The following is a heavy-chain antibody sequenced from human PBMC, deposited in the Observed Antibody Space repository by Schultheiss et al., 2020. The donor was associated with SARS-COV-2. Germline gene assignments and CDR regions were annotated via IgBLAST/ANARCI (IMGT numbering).Heavy chain of an antibody. CDR3: ASLDYYDWGYFDY. J-gene: IGHJ4*02. CDR2: IYYSGST. D-gene: IGHD3-10*01. Sequence: GSLRLSCTVSGGSISSSSYYWGWIRQPQGKGLEWIWSIYYSGSTYYNPSLKSRVTISVDTSKDQFSLKLSSVTAADTAVYYCASLDYYDWGYFDYWGQGTLVTVSS. CDR1: GGSISSSSYY. V-gene: IGHV4-39*01.